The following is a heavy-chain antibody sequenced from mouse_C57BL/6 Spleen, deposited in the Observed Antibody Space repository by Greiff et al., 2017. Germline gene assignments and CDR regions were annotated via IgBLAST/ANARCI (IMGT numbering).Heavy chain of an antibody. CDR3: VRHYGDDFDY. CDR2: IRSKSNNYAT. J-gene: IGHJ2*01. Sequence: GGGLVQPKGSLKLSCAASGFSFNPYAMKWVRQAPGKGLEWVARIRSKSNNYATYYADSVKDRFTIYRDDSESMLYLQMNNLKTEDTAVYYCVRHYGDDFDYWGQGTTLTVSS. V-gene: IGHV10-1*01. D-gene: IGHD1-1*01. CDR1: GFSFNPYA.